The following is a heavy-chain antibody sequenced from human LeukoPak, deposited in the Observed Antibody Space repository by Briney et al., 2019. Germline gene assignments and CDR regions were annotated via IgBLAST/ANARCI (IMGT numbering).Heavy chain of an antibody. CDR1: GFTFSNYW. V-gene: IGHV3-7*03. CDR2: IKQDESEK. D-gene: IGHD5-18*01. Sequence: PGGSLRLSCVFSGFTFSNYWMSWVRQAPGKGLEWVANIKQDESEKHYVDSVKGRFTISRDNAKNSLYLQMNSLRAEDTALYYCAKVSGYTYGYFDYWGQGTLVTVSS. CDR3: AKVSGYTYGYFDY. J-gene: IGHJ4*02.